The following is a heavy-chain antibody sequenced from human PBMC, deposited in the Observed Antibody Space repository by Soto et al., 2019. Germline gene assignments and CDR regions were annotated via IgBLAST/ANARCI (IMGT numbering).Heavy chain of an antibody. CDR2: ISAYNGNT. D-gene: IGHD5-18*01. J-gene: IGHJ6*02. Sequence: ASVKVSCKASGYTFTSYGISWVRQAPGQGLEWMGWISAYNGNTNYAQKLQGRVTMTTDTSTSTAYMELRSLRSDDTAVYYCARIQRDDTAMVNYYHGMDVWGQVTTVTVSS. V-gene: IGHV1-18*04. CDR3: ARIQRDDTAMVNYYHGMDV. CDR1: GYTFTSYG.